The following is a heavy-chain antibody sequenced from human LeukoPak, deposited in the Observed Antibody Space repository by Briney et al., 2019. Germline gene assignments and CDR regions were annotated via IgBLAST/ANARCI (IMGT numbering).Heavy chain of an antibody. J-gene: IGHJ4*02. D-gene: IGHD5-12*01. CDR1: GFTFSSYA. CDR2: ISVGGGNT. CDR3: AKDREGLSSGYDLEYFDY. V-gene: IGHV3-23*01. Sequence: AGSLRLSCAASGFTFSSYAMNWVRQAPGKGLEWVSTISVGGGNTYYAGSVKGRFTISRDNSKNTLFLQMNSLRAEDMAVYYCAKDREGLSSGYDLEYFDYWGQGTLVTVSS.